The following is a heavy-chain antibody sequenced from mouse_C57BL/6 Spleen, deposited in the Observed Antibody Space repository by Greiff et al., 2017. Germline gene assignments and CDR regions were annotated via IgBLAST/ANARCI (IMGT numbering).Heavy chain of an antibody. D-gene: IGHD2-1*01. CDR2: ISSGGSYT. Sequence: EVHLVESGGDLVKPGGSLKLSCAASGFTFSSYGMSWVRQTPDKRLEWVATISSGGSYTYYPDSVKGRFTISRDNAKNTLYLQMSSLKSEDTAMYYCARQIYGNCMDYWGQGTSVTVSS. J-gene: IGHJ4*01. CDR1: GFTFSSYG. V-gene: IGHV5-6*01. CDR3: ARQIYGNCMDY.